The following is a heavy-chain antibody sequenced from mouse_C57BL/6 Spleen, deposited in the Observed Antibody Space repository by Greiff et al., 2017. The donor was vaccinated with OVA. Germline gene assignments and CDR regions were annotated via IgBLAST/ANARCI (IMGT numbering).Heavy chain of an antibody. Sequence: QVQLQQSGPELVKPGASVKISCKASGYSFTSYYIHWVKQRPGQGLEWIGWIYPGSGNTKYNEKFKGKATLTADTSSSTAYMQLSSLTSEDSAVYYCARAVNWGEGVYYFDYWGQGTTLTVSS. D-gene: IGHD4-1*01. J-gene: IGHJ2*01. CDR1: GYSFTSYY. CDR3: ARAVNWGEGVYYFDY. CDR2: IYPGSGNT. V-gene: IGHV1-66*01.